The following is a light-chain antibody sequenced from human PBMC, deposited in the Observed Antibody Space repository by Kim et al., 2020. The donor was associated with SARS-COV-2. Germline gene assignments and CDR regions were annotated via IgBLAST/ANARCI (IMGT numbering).Light chain of an antibody. V-gene: IGKV1-5*03. Sequence: SCSLGDRFTITCRASQSISPWLAWYQQKPGKAPKLRIYKESILQSGVPARFRGSASGTEFTLTIGSLQPDDFATYYCQQYHTDSTLGGGTKVDIK. CDR2: KES. J-gene: IGKJ4*01. CDR3: QQYHTDST. CDR1: QSISPW.